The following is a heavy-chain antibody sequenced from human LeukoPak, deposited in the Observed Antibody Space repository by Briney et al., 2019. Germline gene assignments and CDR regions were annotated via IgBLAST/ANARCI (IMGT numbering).Heavy chain of an antibody. CDR3: ASYYDSSGYYSAGS. D-gene: IGHD3-22*01. V-gene: IGHV1-69*04. J-gene: IGHJ4*02. CDR1: GGTFSSYA. CDR2: IIPILGIA. Sequence: SVKVSCKASGGTFSSYAISWVRQAPGQGLEWMGRIIPILGIANYAQKFQGRVTIIADKSTSTAYMELSSLRSEDTAVYYCASYYDSSGYYSAGSWGQGTLVTVSS.